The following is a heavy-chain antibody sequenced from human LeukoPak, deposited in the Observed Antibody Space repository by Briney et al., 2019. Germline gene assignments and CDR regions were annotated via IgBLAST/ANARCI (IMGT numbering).Heavy chain of an antibody. V-gene: IGHV3-23*01. D-gene: IGHD2-8*02. CDR1: GFTFSSYG. CDR3: TKAPLRSCTGAFCYPFDY. CDR2: ISGGGETT. Sequence: GGSLRLSCAASGFTFSSYGMGWVRQAPGKGLEWVSSISGGGETTYYADSVKGRFTVSRDNSRNTLYLQMNSLRVEDTAVYYCTKAPLRSCTGAFCYPFDYWGQGTLVTVSS. J-gene: IGHJ4*02.